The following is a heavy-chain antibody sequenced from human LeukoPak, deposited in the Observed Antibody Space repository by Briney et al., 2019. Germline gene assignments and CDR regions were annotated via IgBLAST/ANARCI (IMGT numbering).Heavy chain of an antibody. V-gene: IGHV1-2*02. Sequence: ASVKVSCKASGYIFTSYYIHWVRQAPGQGLEWMGWINPNSGGTNYAQKFQGRVTMTSDTSINTAYMELRRLRSDDTAVYYCARDPGANYFDYRGQGTQVTVSS. J-gene: IGHJ4*02. CDR3: ARDPGANYFDY. CDR1: GYIFTSYY. CDR2: INPNSGGT. D-gene: IGHD7-27*01.